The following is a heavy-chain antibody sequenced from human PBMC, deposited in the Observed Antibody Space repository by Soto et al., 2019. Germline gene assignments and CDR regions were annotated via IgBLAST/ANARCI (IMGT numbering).Heavy chain of an antibody. V-gene: IGHV4-59*01. J-gene: IGHJ5*02. Sequence: SETLSLPCTVSGGSISSYYWSWIRQPPGKGLEWIGYIYYSGSTNYNPSLKSRVTISVDTSKNQFSLKLSSVTAADTAVYYCARRADWLDPCGEGTMVTVYS. CDR2: IYYSGST. CDR1: GGSISSYY. CDR3: ARRADWLDP. D-gene: IGHD6-25*01.